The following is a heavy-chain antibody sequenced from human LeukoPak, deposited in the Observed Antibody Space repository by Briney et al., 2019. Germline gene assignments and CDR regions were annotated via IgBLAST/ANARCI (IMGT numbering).Heavy chain of an antibody. CDR1: GGSISSGGYY. J-gene: IGHJ4*02. Sequence: SQTLSLTCTVSGGSISSGGYYWSWIRQHPGKGLEWIRYIYYSGSTYYNPSLKSRVTISVDTSKNQFSLKLSSVTAADTAVYYCARTGAVAAQKRSYFDYWGQGTLVTVSS. D-gene: IGHD6-19*01. V-gene: IGHV4-31*03. CDR2: IYYSGST. CDR3: ARTGAVAAQKRSYFDY.